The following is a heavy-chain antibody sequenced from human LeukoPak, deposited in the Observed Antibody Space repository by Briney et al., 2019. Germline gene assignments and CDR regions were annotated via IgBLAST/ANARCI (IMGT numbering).Heavy chain of an antibody. Sequence: GGSLRLSCAAPGFTFSSYSMNWVRQAPGKGLEWVSSISSSSSYIYYADSVKGRFTISRDNAKNSLYLQMNSLRAEDTAVYYCARAPAYCGGDCRRDYWGQGTLVTVSS. CDR1: GFTFSSYS. D-gene: IGHD2-21*02. J-gene: IGHJ4*02. CDR2: ISSSSSYI. CDR3: ARAPAYCGGDCRRDY. V-gene: IGHV3-21*01.